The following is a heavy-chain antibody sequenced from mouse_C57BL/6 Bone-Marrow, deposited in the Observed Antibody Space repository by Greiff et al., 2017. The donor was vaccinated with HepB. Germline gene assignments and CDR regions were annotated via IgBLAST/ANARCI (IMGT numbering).Heavy chain of an antibody. CDR3: ERRGGSSPGPYFDY. CDR2: IHPNSGST. D-gene: IGHD1-1*01. CDR1: GYTFTSYW. V-gene: IGHV1-64*01. Sequence: QVQLQQPGAELVKPGASVKLSCKASGYTFTSYWMHWVKQRPGQGLEWIGMIHPNSGSTNYNEKFKSKATLTVDKSSSTAYMQLSSLTSEDSAVYYCERRGGSSPGPYFDYWGQGTTLTVSS. J-gene: IGHJ2*01.